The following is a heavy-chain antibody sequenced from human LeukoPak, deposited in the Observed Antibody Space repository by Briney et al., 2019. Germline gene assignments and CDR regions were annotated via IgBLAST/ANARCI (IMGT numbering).Heavy chain of an antibody. Sequence: GESLKISCKASGYIFTSQVSGKVLEWMGIVYPGDSDGRYNPSFQGQFTISADKSITTAYLQWSSLKASDTAMYYCARHDGSGSYSGLVWLNYWGQGTLVTVSS. CDR1: GYIFTS. V-gene: IGHV5-51*01. CDR3: ARHDGSGSYSGLVWLNY. J-gene: IGHJ4*02. D-gene: IGHD1-26*01. CDR2: VYPGDSDG.